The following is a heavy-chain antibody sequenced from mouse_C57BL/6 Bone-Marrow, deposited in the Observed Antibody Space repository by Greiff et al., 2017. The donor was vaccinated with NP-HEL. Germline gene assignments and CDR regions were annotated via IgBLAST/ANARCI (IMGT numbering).Heavy chain of an antibody. Sequence: EVQLQESGPGLVKPSQSLSLTCSVTGYSITSGYYWNWIRQFPGNKLEWMGYISYDGSNNYNPSLKNRISITRDTSKNQFFLKLNSVTTEDTATYYCARSGTAQAIMDYWGQGTSVTVSS. V-gene: IGHV3-6*01. CDR3: ARSGTAQAIMDY. CDR2: ISYDGSN. CDR1: GYSITSGYY. J-gene: IGHJ4*01. D-gene: IGHD3-2*02.